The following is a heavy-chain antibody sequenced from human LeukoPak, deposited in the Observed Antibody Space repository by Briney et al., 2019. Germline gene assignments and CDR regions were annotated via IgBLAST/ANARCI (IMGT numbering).Heavy chain of an antibody. CDR2: IYYSGST. CDR3: ARGERTYYYDSSPDY. Sequence: SETLSLTCTVSGGSISSSSYYWGWIRQPPGKGLEWIGSIYYSGSTYYNPSLKSRVTISVDTSKNQFSLKLSSVTAADTAVYYCARGERTYYYDSSPDYWGQGTLVTVSS. CDR1: GGSISSSSYY. J-gene: IGHJ4*02. V-gene: IGHV4-39*07. D-gene: IGHD3-22*01.